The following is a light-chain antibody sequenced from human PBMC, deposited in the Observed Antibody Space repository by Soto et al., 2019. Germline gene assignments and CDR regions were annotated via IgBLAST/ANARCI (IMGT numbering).Light chain of an antibody. J-gene: IGKJ4*01. CDR1: QSVSIY. Sequence: EIVLTQSPGTLSLSLGDRATLSCRASQSVSIYLAWYQQKPGQAPRLLIYDASNRVTGIPARFSGSGSGTDFTLTISSVEPEDFAVYYCQQRVDWLTFGGGTKLEIK. CDR3: QQRVDWLT. V-gene: IGKV3-11*01. CDR2: DAS.